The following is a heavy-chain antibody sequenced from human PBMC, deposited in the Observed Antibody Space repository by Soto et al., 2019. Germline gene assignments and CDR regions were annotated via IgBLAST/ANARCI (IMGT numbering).Heavy chain of an antibody. D-gene: IGHD3-10*01. CDR1: GYTFTSYA. J-gene: IGHJ4*02. CDR2: INAGNGNT. CDR3: ARDYMIRRVTRFGY. Sequence: ASVKVSCKASGYTFTSYAMHWVRQAPGQRLEWMGWINAGNGNTKYSQKFQGRVTITRDTSASTAYMELSSLRSEDTAVYYCARDYMIRRVTRFGYWGQGSLVTVSS. V-gene: IGHV1-3*01.